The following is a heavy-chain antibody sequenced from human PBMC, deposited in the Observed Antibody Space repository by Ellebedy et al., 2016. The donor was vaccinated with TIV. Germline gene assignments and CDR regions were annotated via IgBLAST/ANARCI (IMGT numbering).Heavy chain of an antibody. CDR1: GYTFTGYY. CDR2: INPNSGGT. CDR3: AREYYYDSSGVDY. V-gene: IGHV1-2*02. D-gene: IGHD3-22*01. Sequence: ASVKVSXXASGYTFTGYYMHWVRQAPGQGLEWMGWINPNSGGTNYAQKFQGRVTMTRDTSISTAYMELSRLRSDDTVVYYCAREYYYDSSGVDYWGQGTLVTVSS. J-gene: IGHJ4*02.